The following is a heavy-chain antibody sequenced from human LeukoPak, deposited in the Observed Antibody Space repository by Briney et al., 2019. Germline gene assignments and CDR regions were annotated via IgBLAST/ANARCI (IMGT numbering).Heavy chain of an antibody. J-gene: IGHJ3*02. CDR3: ARGWEVYYGSFGAFDI. V-gene: IGHV4-39*01. CDR2: VFYSGTT. Sequence: SETLSLTCTVSGDSINSNSYSWDWIRQPPGKGLEWIGSVFYSGTTYYNPSLKSRVTISVDTSKNQFSLRLSSVTAADTAVYYCARGWEVYYGSFGAFDIWGQGTMVTVSS. D-gene: IGHD3-10*01. CDR1: GDSINSNSYS.